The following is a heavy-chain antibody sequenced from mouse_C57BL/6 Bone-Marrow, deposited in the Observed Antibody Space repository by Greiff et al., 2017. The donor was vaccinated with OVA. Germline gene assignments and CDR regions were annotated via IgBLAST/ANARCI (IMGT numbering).Heavy chain of an antibody. J-gene: IGHJ4*01. Sequence: EVKVVESGGGLVKPGGSLKLSCAASGFTFSDYGMHWVRQAPEKGLEWVAYISSGSSTIYYADTVKGRFTISRDNAKNTLFLQMTSLRSEDTAMYYCARSPYYGSRGDYCGQGTSVTVSS. CDR2: ISSGSSTI. V-gene: IGHV5-17*01. D-gene: IGHD1-1*01. CDR3: ARSPYYGSRGDY. CDR1: GFTFSDYG.